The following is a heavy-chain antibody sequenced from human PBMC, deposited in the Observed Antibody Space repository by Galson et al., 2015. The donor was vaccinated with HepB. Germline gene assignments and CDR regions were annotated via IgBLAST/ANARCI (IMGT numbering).Heavy chain of an antibody. D-gene: IGHD3-10*01. CDR1: GGTFSSYT. CDR2: NIPILGIA. CDR3: ARDRCGNLRGVRLCYYYYGMDV. Sequence: SVKVSCKASGGTFSSYTISWVRQAPGQGLEWMGRNIPILGIANYAQKFQGRVTITADKSTSTAYMELSSLRSEDTAVYYCARDRCGNLRGVRLCYYYYGMDVWGQGTTVTVSS. V-gene: IGHV1-69*04. J-gene: IGHJ6*02.